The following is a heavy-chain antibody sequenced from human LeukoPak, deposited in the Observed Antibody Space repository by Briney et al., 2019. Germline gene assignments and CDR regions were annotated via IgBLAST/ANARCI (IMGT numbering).Heavy chain of an antibody. CDR1: GGSFSGYY. CDR3: ARVEYQLLYNWFDP. V-gene: IGHV4-34*01. J-gene: IGHJ5*02. CDR2: INHSGST. Sequence: PETLSLTCAVYGGSFSGYYWSWIRQPPGKGLEWIGEINHSGSTNYNPSLKSRVTISVDTSKNQFSLKLSSVTAADTAVYYCARVEYQLLYNWFDPWGQGTLVTVSS. D-gene: IGHD2-2*01.